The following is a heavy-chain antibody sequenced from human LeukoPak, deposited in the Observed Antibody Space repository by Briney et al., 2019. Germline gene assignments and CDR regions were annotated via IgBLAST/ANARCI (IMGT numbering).Heavy chain of an antibody. V-gene: IGHV4-39*07. Sequence: PSETLSLTCTVSGDSISSSSYYWGWIRQPPGTGLEWIGSIYYTGYTYDNPSLRSRITMSVDTPKNQFSLQLSSVTAADTAVYYCARGGVVVVTEPYGMDVWGQGTTVTVSS. CDR2: IYYTGYT. D-gene: IGHD3-22*01. CDR3: ARGGVVVVTEPYGMDV. J-gene: IGHJ6*02. CDR1: GDSISSSSYY.